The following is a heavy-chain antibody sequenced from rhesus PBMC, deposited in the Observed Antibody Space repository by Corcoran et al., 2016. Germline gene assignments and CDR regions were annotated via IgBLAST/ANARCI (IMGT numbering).Heavy chain of an antibody. Sequence: QVKLQQWGEGLVKPSETLSLTCAVYGGPISGYYWSWIRQPPGKGLEWIGNIDGNSASTNYNPSLKNRVTISKDTSKNQFSLKLSSVTAADTAVYYCARTGSGYFLGAFDFWGQGLRVTVSS. CDR3: ARTGSGYFLGAFDF. V-gene: IGHV4-73*01. D-gene: IGHD2-21*01. CDR1: GGPISGYY. J-gene: IGHJ3*01. CDR2: IDGNSAST.